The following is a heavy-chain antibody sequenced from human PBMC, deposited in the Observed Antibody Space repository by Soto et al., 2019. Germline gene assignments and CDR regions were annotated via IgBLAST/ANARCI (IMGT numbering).Heavy chain of an antibody. CDR3: AKDVYSSGPYGMDV. CDR2: ISGSGGST. J-gene: IGHJ6*02. CDR1: VFTFSSYA. D-gene: IGHD6-19*01. V-gene: IGHV3-23*01. Sequence: PGGPLRLSCAASVFTFSSYAMSWVRQAPGKGLEWVSAISGSGGSTYYADSVKGRFTISRDNSKNTLYLQMNSLRAEDTAVYYCAKDVYSSGPYGMDVWGQGTTVTVSS.